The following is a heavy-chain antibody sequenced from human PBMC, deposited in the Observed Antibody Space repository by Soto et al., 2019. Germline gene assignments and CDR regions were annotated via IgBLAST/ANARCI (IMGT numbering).Heavy chain of an antibody. CDR2: ISGGGGST. D-gene: IGHD2-15*01. CDR3: AKFRGPRVVDDPFDY. CDR1: GFTFSSYA. V-gene: IGHV3-23*01. Sequence: PGGSLRLSCAASGFTFSSYAMSWVRQAPGKGLEWVSAISGGGGSTYYADSVKGRFTISRDNSKNTLYLQMNSLRAEDTAVYYCAKFRGPRVVDDPFDYWGQGTLVTVSS. J-gene: IGHJ4*02.